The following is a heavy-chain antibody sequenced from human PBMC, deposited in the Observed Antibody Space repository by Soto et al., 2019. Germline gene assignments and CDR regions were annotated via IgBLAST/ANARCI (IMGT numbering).Heavy chain of an antibody. J-gene: IGHJ6*03. D-gene: IGHD5-12*01. CDR3: ARDLGDIVATIGLYYYYYMDV. CDR2: IIPILGIA. Sequence: QVQLVQSGAEVKKPGSSVKVSCKASGGTFSSYTISWVRQAPGQGLEWMGRIIPILGIANYAQKFQGRVTITADKSTSTAYMELSSLRSEDTAVYYCARDLGDIVATIGLYYYYYMDVWGKGTTVTVSS. V-gene: IGHV1-69*08. CDR1: GGTFSSYT.